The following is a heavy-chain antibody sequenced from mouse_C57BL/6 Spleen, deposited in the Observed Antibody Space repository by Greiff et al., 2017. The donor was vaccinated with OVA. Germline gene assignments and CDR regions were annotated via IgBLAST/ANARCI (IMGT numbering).Heavy chain of an antibody. Sequence: QVQLQQSGAELAKPGASVKLSCKASGYTFTSYWMHWVKQRPGQGLEWIGYINPSSGYTKYNQKFKDKATLTADKSSSTAYMQLSSLTSEDSAVYFCASSFITTVVGDYWGQGTTLTVSS. CDR2: INPSSGYT. CDR3: ASSFITTVVGDY. V-gene: IGHV1-7*01. J-gene: IGHJ2*01. CDR1: GYTFTSYW. D-gene: IGHD1-1*01.